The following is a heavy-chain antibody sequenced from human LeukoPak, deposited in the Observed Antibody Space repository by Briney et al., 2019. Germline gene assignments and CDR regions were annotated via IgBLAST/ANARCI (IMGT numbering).Heavy chain of an antibody. J-gene: IGHJ5*02. CDR1: GFTFSYHW. CDR3: TRDAS. CDR2: IKPDGSET. V-gene: IGHV3-7*01. Sequence: GGSLRLSCATSGFTFSYHWMHWVRQVAGKGLEWVASIKPDGSETSYVDSVRGRFTISRDNPKSSLYLQMNSLTAEDTAVYHCTRDASWGQGTLVTVSS.